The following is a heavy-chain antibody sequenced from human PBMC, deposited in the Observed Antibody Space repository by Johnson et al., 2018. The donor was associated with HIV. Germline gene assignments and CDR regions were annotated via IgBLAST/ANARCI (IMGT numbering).Heavy chain of an antibody. CDR2: IDWNGGST. J-gene: IGHJ3*02. CDR1: GFSVSNTY. CDR3: ARGAVAAGLGAFDI. Sequence: MQLVESGGGLVKPGESLRLSCGASGFSVSNTYMNWVRQAPGKGLEWVSGIDWNGGSTGYADSVKGRFTISRDNAKNSLYLQMNSLRAEDTALYYCARGAVAAGLGAFDIWGQGTMVTVSS. V-gene: IGHV3-20*04. D-gene: IGHD6-19*01.